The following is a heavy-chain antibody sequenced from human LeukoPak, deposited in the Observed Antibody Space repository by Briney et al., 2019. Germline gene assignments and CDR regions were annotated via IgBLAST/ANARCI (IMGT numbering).Heavy chain of an antibody. CDR3: ATGVAAAGWLDY. J-gene: IGHJ4*02. CDR2: FDPEDGEA. Sequence: GPSVKVSFKVSGYPLPELSMHWVRQAPGKGLGWMGGFDPEDGEAIYAQKFQGRVTMTEDTSTDTAYMELSSLRSEDAAVYYCATGVAAAGWLDYWGQGTLVTVSS. D-gene: IGHD6-13*01. CDR1: GYPLPELS. V-gene: IGHV1-24*01.